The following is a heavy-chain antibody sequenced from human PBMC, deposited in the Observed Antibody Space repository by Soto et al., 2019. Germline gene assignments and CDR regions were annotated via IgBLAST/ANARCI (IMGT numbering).Heavy chain of an antibody. CDR2: ISGTGGST. V-gene: IGHV3-23*01. J-gene: IGHJ3*01. CDR3: AKFTVVLVRATARGLAFDV. CDR1: GFTFSIYA. Sequence: GGSLRLSCAASGFTFSIYAMSWVRQAPGKGLEWVSTISGTGGSTYYADSVKGRFTISRDNSKNTLYLQMNSLRAEDTAVYFCAKFTVVLVRATARGLAFDVWGQGTMVTVSS. D-gene: IGHD2-15*01.